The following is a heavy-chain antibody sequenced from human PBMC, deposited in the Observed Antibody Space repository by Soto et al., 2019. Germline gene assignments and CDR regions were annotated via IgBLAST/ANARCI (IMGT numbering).Heavy chain of an antibody. D-gene: IGHD1-7*01. CDR2: IWYDGSNE. CDR1: GLIFSSSG. J-gene: IGHJ5*02. V-gene: IGHV3-33*01. Sequence: PGGSLRLSCAASGLIFSSSGMHWVRQAPGKGLEWVAMIWYDGSNEYYADSVKGRFTISRDNSKNTLSLQMNSLRVEDTAVYYCARDRGTTCLDTWGQGILVTV. CDR3: ARDRGTTCLDT.